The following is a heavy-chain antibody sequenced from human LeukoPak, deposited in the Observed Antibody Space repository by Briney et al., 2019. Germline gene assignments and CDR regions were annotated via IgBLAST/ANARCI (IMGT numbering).Heavy chain of an antibody. CDR1: GFTFSSYS. V-gene: IGHV3-21*01. Sequence: GGSLRLSCAASGFTFSSYSMNWVRQAPGKGLEWVSSISSSSSYIYYADSVKGRFTISRDNAKNSLYLQMNSLRAEDTAVYYCARDHHYDSSGYYYEYFDYWGQGTLVTVSS. D-gene: IGHD3-22*01. CDR2: ISSSSSYI. J-gene: IGHJ4*02. CDR3: ARDHHYDSSGYYYEYFDY.